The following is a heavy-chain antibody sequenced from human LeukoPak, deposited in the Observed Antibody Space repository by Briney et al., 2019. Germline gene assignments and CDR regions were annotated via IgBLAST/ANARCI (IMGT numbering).Heavy chain of an antibody. Sequence: GRSLRLSCAASGFTFSSYAMHWVRQAPGKGLEWVALISSDENNKYYADSVKGRFAISRDNSKNTLYLQMNSLRAEDTALYYCASKWYCGGDCYYQIDFWGQGTLVTVSS. J-gene: IGHJ4*02. CDR3: ASKWYCGGDCYYQIDF. CDR1: GFTFSSYA. D-gene: IGHD2-21*02. V-gene: IGHV3-30*09. CDR2: ISSDENNK.